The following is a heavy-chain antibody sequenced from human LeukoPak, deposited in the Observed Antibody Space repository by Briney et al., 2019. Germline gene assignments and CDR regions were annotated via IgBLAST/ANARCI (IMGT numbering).Heavy chain of an antibody. Sequence: GGSLTLSCAASGFTVSINYMSWVRQAPGKGLEWVSVIYSGGNTYYADSVKGRFTISRDNSKNTLYLQMNSLRAEATAVYSCARDRPYYDILTGYYIGEAFDICCQGTMVTVSS. D-gene: IGHD3-9*01. CDR1: GFTVSINY. CDR3: ARDRPYYDILTGYYIGEAFDI. V-gene: IGHV3-53*01. CDR2: IYSGGNT. J-gene: IGHJ3*02.